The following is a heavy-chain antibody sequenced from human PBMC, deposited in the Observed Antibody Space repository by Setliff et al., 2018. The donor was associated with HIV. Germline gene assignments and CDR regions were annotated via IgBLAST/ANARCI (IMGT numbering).Heavy chain of an antibody. Sequence: PSETLSLTCTVSGGSVSSTSYYWGWIRQPTGKGLEWIGTIYYSGDPQYNPSFKSRVIMSVDTSKNQFSLRLISMTAADTAVYYCARMEATRPPRGLDYWGPGTLVTVSS. J-gene: IGHJ4*02. CDR3: ARMEATRPPRGLDY. V-gene: IGHV4-39*01. CDR2: IYYSGDP. D-gene: IGHD6-6*01. CDR1: GGSVSSTSYY.